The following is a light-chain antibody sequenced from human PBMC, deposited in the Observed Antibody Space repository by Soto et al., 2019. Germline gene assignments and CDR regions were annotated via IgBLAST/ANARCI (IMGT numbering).Light chain of an antibody. J-gene: IGLJ1*01. V-gene: IGLV1-40*01. CDR1: SSNIGAGYD. CDR2: GNS. CDR3: QSYDSSLSIYV. Sequence: QSVLTQPPSVSGAPGQRVTISCTGSSSNIGAGYDVHWYQHLPGRAPKLLIFGNSHQPSGVPDRFSGSKSVTSASLAITGLQAEDEADYYCQSYDSSLSIYVFGAGTKVTVL.